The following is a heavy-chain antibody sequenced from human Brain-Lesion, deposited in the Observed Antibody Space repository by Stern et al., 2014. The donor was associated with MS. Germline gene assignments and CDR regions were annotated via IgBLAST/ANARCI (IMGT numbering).Heavy chain of an antibody. V-gene: IGHV1-24*01. CDR3: ATGDFSQQLVPGPYYFYGMDV. D-gene: IGHD6-13*01. Sequence: DQLVESGAEVKKPGASVKVSCKVSGYTLTELSMHWVRQAPGKGLEWMGSFDPEDGETIYAQKFQGRVTMTEDTSTDTAYMELSSLRSEDTAVYYCATGDFSQQLVPGPYYFYGMDVWGQGTTVTVSS. CDR1: GYTLTELS. J-gene: IGHJ6*02. CDR2: FDPEDGET.